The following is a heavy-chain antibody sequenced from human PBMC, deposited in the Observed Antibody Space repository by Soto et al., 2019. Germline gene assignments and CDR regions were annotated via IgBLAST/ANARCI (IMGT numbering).Heavy chain of an antibody. D-gene: IGHD5-12*01. CDR2: VKDGGST. CDR3: ARGQEGIVATH. V-gene: IGHV4-34*01. CDR1: GGSLTGYY. Sequence: QVQLQQWGAGLLKPSETLSLTCTVNGGSLTGYYWSWIRQPPGKGLEGIGEVKDGGSTNYSPSLRGRVSISADTSKNHSSLRLNSVTAADTAVYFCARGQEGIVATHWDQGALVTVSS. J-gene: IGHJ4*02.